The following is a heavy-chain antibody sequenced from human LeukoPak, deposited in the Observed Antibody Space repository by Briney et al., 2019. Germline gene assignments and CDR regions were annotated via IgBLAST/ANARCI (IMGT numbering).Heavy chain of an antibody. CDR1: GYSSIIYW. CDR2: IYPGDSDT. V-gene: IGHV5-51*01. Sequence: GESLMISCKASGYSSIIYWIACVRQMPAKSLEWMGIIYPGDSDTTYSPSFQGQVTISADKSISTAYLQWSSLKPSDTAMYYCARQNSGYVNWGQGTLVTVSS. J-gene: IGHJ4*02. D-gene: IGHD5-12*01. CDR3: ARQNSGYVN.